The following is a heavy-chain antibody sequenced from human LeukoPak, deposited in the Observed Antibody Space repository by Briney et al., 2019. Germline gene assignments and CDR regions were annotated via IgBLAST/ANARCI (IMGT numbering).Heavy chain of an antibody. CDR2: ISAYNGNT. D-gene: IGHD3-22*01. V-gene: IGHV1-18*01. CDR1: GYTFTSYG. CDR3: AKTYYYDSSGYYHLV. J-gene: IGHJ4*02. Sequence: ASVKVSCKASGYTFTSYGISWVRQAPGQGLEWMGWISAYNGNTNYAQKLQGRVTMTTDTSTSTAYMELRSLRSDDTAVYYCAKTYYYDSSGYYHLVWGQGTLVTVSS.